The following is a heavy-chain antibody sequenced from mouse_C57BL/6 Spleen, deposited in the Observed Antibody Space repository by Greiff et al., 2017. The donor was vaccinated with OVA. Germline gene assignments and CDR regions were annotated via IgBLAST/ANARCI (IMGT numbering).Heavy chain of an antibody. J-gene: IGHJ3*01. CDR2: IYPGSGST. CDR1: GYTFTSYW. V-gene: IGHV1-55*01. CDR3: AREHLRLPFAY. Sequence: QVHVKRPGAELVKPGASVKMSCKASGYTFTSYWITWVKQRPGQGLEWIGDIYPGSGSTNYNEKFKSKATLTVDTSSSTAYMQLSSLTSEDSAVYYCAREHLRLPFAYWGQGTLVTVSA. D-gene: IGHD3-2*02.